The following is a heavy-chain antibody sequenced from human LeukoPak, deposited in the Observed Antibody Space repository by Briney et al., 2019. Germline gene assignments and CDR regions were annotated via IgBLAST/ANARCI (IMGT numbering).Heavy chain of an antibody. V-gene: IGHV3-30*02. CDR3: AKELNPQRPFDS. D-gene: IGHD3-16*01. Sequence: GGSLRLSCTASEFTFDGYAMHWVRQAPGKGLEWVAFIHSDGSLKCYADSVEGRFTISRDSSKNTLFLQMNSLRPEDTAVYFCAKELNPQRPFDSWGQGTLVAVSS. J-gene: IGHJ4*02. CDR2: IHSDGSLK. CDR1: EFTFDGYA.